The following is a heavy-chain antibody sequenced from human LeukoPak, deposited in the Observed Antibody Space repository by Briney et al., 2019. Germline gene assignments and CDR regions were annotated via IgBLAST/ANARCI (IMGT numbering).Heavy chain of an antibody. Sequence: GESLKISCKTSGYSFISYWIAWVRQMPGKGLECMGIIYPGDSDTRYSPSFQGQVTISADKSIRTACLQWSSLKASDSAMYYCAREGNLVTATGTPDAFDIWGQGTMVTVSS. CDR2: IYPGDSDT. J-gene: IGHJ3*02. CDR3: AREGNLVTATGTPDAFDI. D-gene: IGHD1-7*01. CDR1: GYSFISYW. V-gene: IGHV5-51*01.